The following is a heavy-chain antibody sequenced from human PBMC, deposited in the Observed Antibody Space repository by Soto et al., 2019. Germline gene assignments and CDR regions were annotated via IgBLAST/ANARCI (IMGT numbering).Heavy chain of an antibody. J-gene: IGHJ3*02. CDR1: GFTLTSYS. D-gene: IGHD6-13*01. CDR3: ARELITATGAMAFDI. Sequence: PGGSLRLSCAASGFTLTSYSMQWVRQAPGKGLEWLSYISSSGTIIYYADSVKGRFTIPRDNAKNSLSLQMNSLRDEDTAIYYCARELITATGAMAFDIWGQGTMVTVSS. CDR2: ISSSGTII. V-gene: IGHV3-48*02.